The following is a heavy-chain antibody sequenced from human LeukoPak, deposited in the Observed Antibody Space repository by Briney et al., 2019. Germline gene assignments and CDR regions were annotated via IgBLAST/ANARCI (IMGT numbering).Heavy chain of an antibody. CDR2: IIPIFGTP. CDR1: GGTFSNFA. Sequence: ASVKVSCKASGGTFSNFAISWVRQAPGQGLEWMGGIIPIFGTPNYAQKFQGRVTITADELTSTAYMELSSLRSEDTAMYYCARGGPYSGYGAVDYWGQGTLVTVSS. CDR3: ARGGPYSGYGAVDY. D-gene: IGHD5-12*01. V-gene: IGHV1-69*13. J-gene: IGHJ4*02.